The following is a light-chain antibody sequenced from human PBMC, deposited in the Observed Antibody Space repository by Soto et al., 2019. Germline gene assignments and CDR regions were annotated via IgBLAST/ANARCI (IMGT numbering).Light chain of an antibody. Sequence: DIQMTQSPSTLSASVGDTVTITCRASQSVSRWLNWYQQKSGKAPRLLIYEASNLEIGVPSRFSGSGSGTEFILTINSLQPADSATYYCQQFNSIVWTFGQGTKVEI. CDR1: QSVSRW. V-gene: IGKV1-5*01. CDR3: QQFNSIVWT. CDR2: EAS. J-gene: IGKJ1*01.